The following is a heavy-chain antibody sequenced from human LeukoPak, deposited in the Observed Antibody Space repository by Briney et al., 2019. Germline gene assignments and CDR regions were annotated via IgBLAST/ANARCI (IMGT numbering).Heavy chain of an antibody. CDR1: GGSISSGGYS. CDR3: ARGGSSDLIGY. J-gene: IGHJ4*02. CDR2: IYHSGST. V-gene: IGHV4-30-2*01. D-gene: IGHD6-19*01. Sequence: SETLSLTCAVSGGSISSGGYSWSWIRQPPGKGLEWIGYIYHSGSTYYNPSLKSRVTIPVDTSKNQFSLKLSSVTAADTAVYYCARGGSSDLIGYWVQGTLVTVSS.